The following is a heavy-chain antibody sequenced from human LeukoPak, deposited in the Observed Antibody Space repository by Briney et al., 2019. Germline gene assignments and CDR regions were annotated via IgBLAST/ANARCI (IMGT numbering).Heavy chain of an antibody. CDR1: GYTFTGYY. V-gene: IGHV1-2*06. Sequence: GASVKVSCKASGYTFTGYYMHWVRHAPGQGLEWMGRINPNSGGTNYAQKFQGRVTMTRDTSISTAYMELSRLRSDDTAVYYCARTAPITVFGVVEGLSDYWGQGTLVTVSS. CDR2: INPNSGGT. J-gene: IGHJ4*02. CDR3: ARTAPITVFGVVEGLSDY. D-gene: IGHD3-3*01.